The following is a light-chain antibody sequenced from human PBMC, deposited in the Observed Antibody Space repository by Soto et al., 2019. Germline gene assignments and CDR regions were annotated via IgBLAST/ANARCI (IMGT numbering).Light chain of an antibody. V-gene: IGLV2-14*01. CDR3: CSYTDNSAWV. Sequence: QSALTQPASVSGSPGQSITISCTGTSSDVGGYDYVSWYQQHPGKAPKLMIYEVGNRPSEISDRFSGSKSGNTASLTISGLQAEDEADYYCCSYTDNSAWVFGGGTKLTVL. CDR1: SSDVGGYDY. J-gene: IGLJ3*02. CDR2: EVG.